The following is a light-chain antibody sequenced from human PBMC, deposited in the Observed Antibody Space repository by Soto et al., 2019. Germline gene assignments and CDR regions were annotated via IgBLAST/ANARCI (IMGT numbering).Light chain of an antibody. Sequence: EVVMTQSPATLSVSPGERATLSCRASETVATNLAWYQQKPGQAPRLLISGASTRAAGISDRFRGSGSGTEFTLTISSLRSEDSAIYYCQQSYSAPWTFGQGTKVQVK. V-gene: IGKV3-15*01. CDR1: ETVATN. CDR3: QQSYSAPWT. J-gene: IGKJ1*01. CDR2: GAS.